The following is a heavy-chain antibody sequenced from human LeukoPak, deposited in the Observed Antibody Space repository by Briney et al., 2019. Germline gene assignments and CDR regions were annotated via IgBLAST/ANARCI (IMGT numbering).Heavy chain of an antibody. V-gene: IGHV1-46*01. D-gene: IGHD3-22*01. Sequence: ASVKVSCKASGYTFTSYYMHWVRQAPGQGLEWMGIINPSGGSTSYAQKFQGRVTMTRDTSTSTVYMELSSLRSEDTAVYYCARYYYDSRGYYSGDYWGQGTLVTVSS. CDR1: GYTFTSYY. CDR3: ARYYYDSRGYYSGDY. J-gene: IGHJ4*02. CDR2: INPSGGST.